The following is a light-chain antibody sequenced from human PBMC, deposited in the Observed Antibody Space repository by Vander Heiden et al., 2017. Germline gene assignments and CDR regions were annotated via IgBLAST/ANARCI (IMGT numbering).Light chain of an antibody. J-gene: IGLJ2*01. CDR1: NIGSKN. Sequence: VSVALGQTARITCGGNNIGSKNVHWYQQKPGQAPVLVLYRDSNRPSGIPERFSGSNAGNTATLTISRAQAGDEADYYGQVWDSSTVVFGGGTKLTVL. V-gene: IGLV3-9*01. CDR3: QVWDSSTVV. CDR2: RDS.